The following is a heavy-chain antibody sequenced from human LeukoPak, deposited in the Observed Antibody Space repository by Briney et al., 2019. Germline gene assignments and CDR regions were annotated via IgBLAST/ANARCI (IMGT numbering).Heavy chain of an antibody. CDR1: GYTFTGYY. D-gene: IGHD3-10*01. J-gene: IGHJ6*04. CDR3: ARESRITMVRGVIPRVGYYYGMDV. V-gene: IGHV1-2*04. CDR2: INPNSGGT. Sequence: ASVKVSCKASGYTFTGYYMHWVRQAPGQGLEWMGWINPNSGGTNYAQKFQGWVTMTRDTSISTAYMELSRLRSDDTAVYYCARESRITMVRGVIPRVGYYYGMDVWGKGTTVTVSS.